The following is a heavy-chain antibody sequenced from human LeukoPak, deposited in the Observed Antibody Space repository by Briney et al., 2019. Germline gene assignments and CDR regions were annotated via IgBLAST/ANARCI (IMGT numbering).Heavy chain of an antibody. V-gene: IGHV3-48*02. CDR1: GFTFRSYS. CDR2: ISDSSTTI. J-gene: IGHJ4*02. D-gene: IGHD6-19*01. CDR3: ARGGSGWFREDFDY. Sequence: GGSLRLSCAASGFTFRSYSMNWVRQAPGKGLEWVSYISDSSTTIYYAASVKGRFTISRDNAKNSLHLQMNSLRDEDTAVYYCARGGSGWFREDFDYWGPGTLVTVSS.